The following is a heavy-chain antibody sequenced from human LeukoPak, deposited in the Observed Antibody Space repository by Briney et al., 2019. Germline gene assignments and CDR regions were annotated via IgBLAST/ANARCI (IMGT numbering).Heavy chain of an antibody. CDR1: GFTFSNYW. CDR2: IKQDGSEK. Sequence: GGSLRLSCAASGFTFSNYWLTWVRQAPGQGLEWVANIKQDGSEKHYVDSVKGRFTISRDNAKNSLYLQMNSLRAEDTAVYYCAKDMGMGSGWFFFDYWGQGTLVTVSS. V-gene: IGHV3-7*03. D-gene: IGHD6-19*01. CDR3: AKDMGMGSGWFFFDY. J-gene: IGHJ4*02.